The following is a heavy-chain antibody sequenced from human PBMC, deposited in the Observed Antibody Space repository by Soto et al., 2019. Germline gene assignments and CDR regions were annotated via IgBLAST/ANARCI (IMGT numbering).Heavy chain of an antibody. CDR3: SRKRGPRMRCFDY. J-gene: IGHJ4*02. CDR2: IWYDGSNK. V-gene: IGHV3-33*01. D-gene: IGHD2-15*01. Sequence: QVQLVESGGGVVQPGRSLRLSCAASGFTFSSYGMHWVRQAPGKGLEWVAVIWYDGSNKYYADPVKGRFTISRDNSKNTLYLQMNGLRAEDMAVYYCSRKRGPRMRCFDYWGQGTLVTVSS. CDR1: GFTFSSYG.